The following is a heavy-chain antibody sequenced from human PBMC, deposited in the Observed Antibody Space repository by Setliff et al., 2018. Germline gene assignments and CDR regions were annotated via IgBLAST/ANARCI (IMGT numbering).Heavy chain of an antibody. V-gene: IGHV1-18*01. J-gene: IGHJ3*02. CDR2: ISTYNGKT. Sequence: ASVKVSCKASGYIFTSYGFSWVRQAPGQGLEWMGWISTYNGKTNYAQKFQGRVTMTTDTSTSTAYMELRSLRSDDTAVYYCARDLDYQYYYDSSGRDASDIWGQGTMVTVSS. CDR1: GYIFTSYG. CDR3: ARDLDYQYYYDSSGRDASDI. D-gene: IGHD3-22*01.